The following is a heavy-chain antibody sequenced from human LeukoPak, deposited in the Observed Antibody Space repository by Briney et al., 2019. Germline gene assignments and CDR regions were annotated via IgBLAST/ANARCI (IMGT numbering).Heavy chain of an antibody. CDR1: GGSISSYY. D-gene: IGHD3-10*01. V-gene: IGHV4-59*01. CDR2: IHYSGST. Sequence: PSETLSLTCTVSGGSISSYYWSWIRQPPGKGLEWIGYIHYSGSTNYNPSLKSRVTISVDTSKNQFSLKLSSVTAADTAVYYCARDQSGSYYQFDYWGQGTLVTVSS. CDR3: ARDQSGSYYQFDY. J-gene: IGHJ4*02.